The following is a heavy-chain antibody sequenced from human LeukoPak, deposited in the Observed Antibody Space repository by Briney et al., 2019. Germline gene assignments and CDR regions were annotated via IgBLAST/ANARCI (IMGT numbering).Heavy chain of an antibody. CDR1: GFTFDDYA. CDR2: ISWNSGSI. D-gene: IGHD1-26*01. J-gene: IGHJ4*02. Sequence: GRSLRLSCAASGFTFDDYAMHWVRHAPGKGLEWVSGISWNSGSIGYADSVKGRFTISRDNAKNSLYLQMNSLRAEDTALYYCAKDIGSGSYSSSYFDYWGQGTLVTVSS. V-gene: IGHV3-9*01. CDR3: AKDIGSGSYSSSYFDY.